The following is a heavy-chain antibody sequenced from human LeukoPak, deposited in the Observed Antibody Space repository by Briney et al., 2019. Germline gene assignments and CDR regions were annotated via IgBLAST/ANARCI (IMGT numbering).Heavy chain of an antibody. CDR2: ISGSGGST. CDR3: AKSKIAAAGTGNAH. V-gene: IGHV3-23*01. CDR1: GFTFSSYA. J-gene: IGHJ4*02. Sequence: GGSLRLSCAASGFTFSSYAMSWVRQGPGKGLEWVSAISGSGGSTYYADSVKGRFTISRDNSKNTLYLQMNSLRAEDTAVYYCAKSKIAAAGTGNAHWGQGTLVTVSS. D-gene: IGHD6-13*01.